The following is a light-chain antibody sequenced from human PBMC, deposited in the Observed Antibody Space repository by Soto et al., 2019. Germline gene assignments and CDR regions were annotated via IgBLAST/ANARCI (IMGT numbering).Light chain of an antibody. CDR1: SSNLGSRA. CDR2: ANS. V-gene: IGLV1-44*01. Sequence: QSVLTQPPSASGTPGQRVTISCSGSSSNLGSRAVSWYRQVPGTAPKLLIYANSQRPSGVPDRFSASKSGTSASLAISGLRSEDETDYYCAAWDDILNGWVFGGGTKVTVL. J-gene: IGLJ3*02. CDR3: AAWDDILNGWV.